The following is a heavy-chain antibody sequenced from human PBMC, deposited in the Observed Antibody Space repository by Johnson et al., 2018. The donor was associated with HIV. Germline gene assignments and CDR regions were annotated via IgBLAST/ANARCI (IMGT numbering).Heavy chain of an antibody. CDR2: ISYDGSNK. CDR1: GFTFSSYA. Sequence: QVQLVESGGGVVQPGRSLRLSCAASGFTFSSYAMHWVRQAPGKGLEWVAVISYDGSNKYYADSVKGRFTISRDNSKNTLYLQMNSLRAEDKAVYYCARVTMIVVVIQAFDIWGQGTMVTVSS. D-gene: IGHD3-22*01. V-gene: IGHV3-30-3*01. CDR3: ARVTMIVVVIQAFDI. J-gene: IGHJ3*02.